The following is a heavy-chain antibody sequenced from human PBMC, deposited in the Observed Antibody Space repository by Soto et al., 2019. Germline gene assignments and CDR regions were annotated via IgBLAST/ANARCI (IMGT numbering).Heavy chain of an antibody. J-gene: IGHJ4*02. CDR1: GYTFTGYY. D-gene: IGHD1-1*01. V-gene: IGHV1-69*13. Sequence: SVKVSCKASGYTFTGYYMHWVRQAPGQGLEWMGGIIPIFGTANYAQKFQGRVTITADESTSTAYMELSSLRSEDTAVYYCARERLLERRVFDYWGQGTLVTVSS. CDR3: ARERLLERRVFDY. CDR2: IIPIFGTA.